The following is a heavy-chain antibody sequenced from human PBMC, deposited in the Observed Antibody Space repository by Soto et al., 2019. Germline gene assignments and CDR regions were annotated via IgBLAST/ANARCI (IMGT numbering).Heavy chain of an antibody. CDR1: GFSLSTSGVG. CDR2: IYWNVEK. J-gene: IGHJ4*02. D-gene: IGHD2-15*01. CDR3: AHRRCSGGSCYFDY. Sequence: QISLKESGPTLVKPTETLTLTCRFSGFSLSTSGVGVGWIRQPPGKALEWLGMIYWNVEKRYSPSLTNRLTITKDTSKTQVVLTLTDMDPEDTGTYFCAHRRCSGGSCYFDYWGQGTLVTVSS. V-gene: IGHV2-5*01.